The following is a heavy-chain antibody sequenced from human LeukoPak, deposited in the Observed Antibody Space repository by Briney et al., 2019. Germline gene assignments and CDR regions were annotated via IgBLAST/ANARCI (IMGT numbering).Heavy chain of an antibody. CDR3: ARDGAVYGDYEAGDYYYYMDV. CDR2: IYTSGST. V-gene: IGHV4-4*07. J-gene: IGHJ6*03. CDR1: GGSISSYY. Sequence: SETLSLTCTVSGGSISSYYWSWIRQPAGKGLEWIGRIYTSGSTNYNPSLKSRVTMSVDASKNQFSLKLSSVTAADTAVYYCARDGAVYGDYEAGDYYYYMDVWGKGTTVTVSS. D-gene: IGHD4-17*01.